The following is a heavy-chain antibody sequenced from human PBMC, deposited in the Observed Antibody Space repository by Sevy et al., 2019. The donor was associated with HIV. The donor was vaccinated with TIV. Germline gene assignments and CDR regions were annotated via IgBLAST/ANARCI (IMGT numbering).Heavy chain of an antibody. J-gene: IGHJ4*02. CDR2: ISSSGSTI. V-gene: IGHV3-11*04. D-gene: IGHD3-10*01. Sequence: GGSLRLSCAASGFTFSDYYMSWIRQAPGKGLEWVSYISSSGSTIYYADSVKGRFTISRDNAKNSLYLQMNSLIAEDTAVYYCARAVLRTHLYYFDYWGQGTLVTVSS. CDR1: GFTFSDYY. CDR3: ARAVLRTHLYYFDY.